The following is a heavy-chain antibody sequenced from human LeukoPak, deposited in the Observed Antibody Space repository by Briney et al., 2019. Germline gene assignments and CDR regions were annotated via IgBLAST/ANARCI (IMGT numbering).Heavy chain of an antibody. Sequence: GGSLRLSCAASGFTFSAYLMSWVRQAPGKGLEWVANIKQDGSEKYYVDSVKGRFTISRDNAKNSLCLQMNSLRDEDTAVYYCARDGSGSYYSDHWGQGTLVTVSS. V-gene: IGHV3-7*01. J-gene: IGHJ4*02. CDR2: IKQDGSEK. CDR1: GFTFSAYL. CDR3: ARDGSGSYYSDH. D-gene: IGHD3-10*01.